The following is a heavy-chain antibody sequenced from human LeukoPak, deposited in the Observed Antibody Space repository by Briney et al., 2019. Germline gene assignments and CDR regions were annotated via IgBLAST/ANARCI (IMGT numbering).Heavy chain of an antibody. J-gene: IGHJ4*02. Sequence: SETLSLACAVYGGSFSGYYWSWICQPPGKGLEWIGEINHSGSTNYNPSLKSRVTISVDTSKNQFSLKLSSVTAADTAVYYCARQMATSSNGDFDYWGQGALVTVSS. V-gene: IGHV4-34*01. D-gene: IGHD5-24*01. CDR2: INHSGST. CDR3: ARQMATSSNGDFDY. CDR1: GGSFSGYY.